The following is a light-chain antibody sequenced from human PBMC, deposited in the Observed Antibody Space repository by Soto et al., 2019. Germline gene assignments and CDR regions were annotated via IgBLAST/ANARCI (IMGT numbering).Light chain of an antibody. V-gene: IGKV3-20*01. Sequence: EIVLTQSPGTPSLSPGERATLSCRASQSVSSSYLAWYQQKPGQAPRLLIYGASSRATGIPDRFSGSGSGTAFTLTISRLEPEDFAVYYCQQYGSSPPVTFGQGTRLEIK. CDR1: QSVSSSY. J-gene: IGKJ5*01. CDR3: QQYGSSPPVT. CDR2: GAS.